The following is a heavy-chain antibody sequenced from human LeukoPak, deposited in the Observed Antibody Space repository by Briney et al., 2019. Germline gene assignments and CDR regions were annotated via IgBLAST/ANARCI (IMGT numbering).Heavy chain of an antibody. Sequence: PSETLSLTCGVSDYSIVSDYYWGWIRQPPGKGLEWIGSIYHSGSTYYNPSLKSRVTISVDMSKNQFSLKLTSETAADTAVYYCAREGTSGTNWFDPWGQGTLVTVSS. J-gene: IGHJ5*02. CDR1: DYSIVSDYY. V-gene: IGHV4-38-2*02. D-gene: IGHD3-10*01. CDR3: AREGTSGTNWFDP. CDR2: IYHSGST.